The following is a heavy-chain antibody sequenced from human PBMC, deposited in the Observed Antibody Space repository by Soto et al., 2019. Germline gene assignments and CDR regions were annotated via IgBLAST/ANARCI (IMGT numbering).Heavy chain of an antibody. CDR2: SSYNGGT. CDR3: ARHRIEVVWRGFDY. V-gene: IGHV4-39*01. J-gene: IGHJ4*02. CDR1: TDSNNFSNSY. D-gene: IGHD1-1*01. Sequence: SETLSLTCTVFTDSNNFSNSYWGWIRQPPGEGLQWIGSSSYNGGTFFNPSLKGRVDIPIDASKRQSSLQVTSVTAADSAVYYCARHRIEVVWRGFDYWGQGGPVTVSS.